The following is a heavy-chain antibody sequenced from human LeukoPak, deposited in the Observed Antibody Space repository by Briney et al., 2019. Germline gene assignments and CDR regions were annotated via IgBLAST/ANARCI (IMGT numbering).Heavy chain of an antibody. CDR3: ARESYSSSPLGYYYYMDV. D-gene: IGHD6-6*01. CDR2: IIPIFGTA. Sequence: SVKVSCKASGGTFSSYAISWVRQAPGQGLEWMGGIIPIFGTANYAQKFQGRVTITADKSTSTAYMELSSLRSEDTAVYYCARESYSSSPLGYYYYMDVWGKGTTVTVSS. J-gene: IGHJ6*03. CDR1: GGTFSSYA. V-gene: IGHV1-69*06.